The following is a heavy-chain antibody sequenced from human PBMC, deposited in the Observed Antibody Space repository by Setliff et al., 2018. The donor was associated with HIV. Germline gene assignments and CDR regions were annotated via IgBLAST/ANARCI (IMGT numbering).Heavy chain of an antibody. CDR3: AKGVKWLDP. J-gene: IGHJ5*02. Sequence: SETLSLTCTVSGGSVSNSYCSWIRQPAGKGLQWIGRIYTSGSTNFNPSLKSRVTISVDTSKSQFSLNGLRPEDTAVYYCAKGVKWLDPWGQGTLVTVSS. CDR1: GGSVSNSY. V-gene: IGHV4-4*07. D-gene: IGHD3-16*01. CDR2: IYTSGST.